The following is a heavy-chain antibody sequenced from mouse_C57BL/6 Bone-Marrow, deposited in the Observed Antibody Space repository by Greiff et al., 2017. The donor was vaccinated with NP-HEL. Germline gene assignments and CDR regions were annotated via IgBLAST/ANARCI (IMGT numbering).Heavy chain of an antibody. CDR2: FRNKANNHAT. CDR3: TRGLARVTYYGSSPWYFDV. D-gene: IGHD1-1*01. J-gene: IGHJ1*03. CDR1: GFTFGDAW. Sequence: EVHLVESGGGWLHPGGSMKLSCAASGFTFGDAWMDWVRQSPERGLGWVVEFRNKANNHATYYAESVKGRFTISRDDSKSSVYLQMNSLRAEDTGIYYCTRGLARVTYYGSSPWYFDVWGTGTTVTVSS. V-gene: IGHV6-6*01.